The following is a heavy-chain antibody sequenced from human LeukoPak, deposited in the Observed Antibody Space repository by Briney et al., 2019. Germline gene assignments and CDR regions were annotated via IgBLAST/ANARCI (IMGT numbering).Heavy chain of an antibody. CDR2: ISGSGGGT. J-gene: IGHJ6*02. D-gene: IGHD3-3*01. CDR1: GFTFSSYA. V-gene: IGHV3-23*01. Sequence: GGSLRLSCAASGFTFSSYAMSWVRQAPGKGLEWVSAISGSGGGTYYADSVKGRFTISRDNAKNSLYLQMNSLRAEDTAVYYCARDYPGGTWSGPGPMDVWGQGTTVTVSS. CDR3: ARDYPGGTWSGPGPMDV.